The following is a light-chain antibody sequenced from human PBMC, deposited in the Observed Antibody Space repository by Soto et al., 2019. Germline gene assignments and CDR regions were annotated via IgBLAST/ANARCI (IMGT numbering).Light chain of an antibody. CDR3: QTWGTGIVV. Sequence: QPVLTQSPSASASLGASVNLTCTLSSGHTSDTIAWHQQQPEKGPRYLMKVNSDGSQTKGDGIPDRFSGSSAGAERYLTISRLRSEDEADYYCQTWGTGIVVFGGGTKLTVL. J-gene: IGLJ2*01. CDR1: SGHTSDT. CDR2: VNSDGSQ. V-gene: IGLV4-69*01.